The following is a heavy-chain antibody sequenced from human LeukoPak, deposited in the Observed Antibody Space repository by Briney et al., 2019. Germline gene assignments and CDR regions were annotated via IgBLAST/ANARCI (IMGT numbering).Heavy chain of an antibody. CDR3: ATDYYDSSGYYTGSY. D-gene: IGHD3-22*01. Sequence: KPGGSLRLSCAASGFTFSSYSMNWVRQAPGKGLEWVSSISSSSSYIYYADSVKGRFTISRDNAKNSLYLQMNSLRAEDTAVYHCATDYYDSSGYYTGSYWGQGTLVTVSS. CDR1: GFTFSSYS. V-gene: IGHV3-21*01. CDR2: ISSSSSYI. J-gene: IGHJ4*02.